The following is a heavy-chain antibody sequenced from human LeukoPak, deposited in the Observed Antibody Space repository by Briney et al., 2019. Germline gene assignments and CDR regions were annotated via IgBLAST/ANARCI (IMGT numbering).Heavy chain of an antibody. D-gene: IGHD3-10*01. CDR3: ARDRGYYGSGSYYKYYYYYGMDV. J-gene: IGHJ6*04. V-gene: IGHV3-7*03. CDR2: IKQDGSEK. CDR1: GFTFSSYW. Sequence: GGSLRLSCAASGFTFSSYWMSWVRQAPGKGLEWVANIKQDGSEKYYVDSVKGRFTISRDNAKNSLYLQINSLRAEDTAVYYCARDRGYYGSGSYYKYYYYYGMDVWGKGTTVTVSS.